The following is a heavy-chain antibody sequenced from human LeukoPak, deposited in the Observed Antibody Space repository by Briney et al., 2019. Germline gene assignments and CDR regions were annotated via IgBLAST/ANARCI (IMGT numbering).Heavy chain of an antibody. J-gene: IGHJ4*02. CDR3: ARGALDDYGDYPFDY. V-gene: IGHV4-4*02. D-gene: IGHD4-17*01. CDR1: GGSISSSNW. CDR2: IYHSGST. Sequence: SETLSLTCAVSGGSISSSNWWSWVRQPPGKGLEWIGEIYHSGSTNYNPSLKSRVTISVDKSKNQFSLKLSSVTAADTAVYYCARGALDDYGDYPFDYWGQGTLVTVSS.